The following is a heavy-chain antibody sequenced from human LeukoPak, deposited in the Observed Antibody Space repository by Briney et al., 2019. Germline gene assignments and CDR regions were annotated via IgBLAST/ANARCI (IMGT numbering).Heavy chain of an antibody. J-gene: IGHJ4*02. D-gene: IGHD1-26*01. Sequence: GGSLRLSCAASGFTFSSYGLHWVRQAPGKGLEWVSTVTSSGGSTYYADSVKGRFTNSRDNSKNTLYLQMNSLGAEDTAVYYCAKTMGAIDHDYWGQGTLVTVSS. CDR2: VTSSGGST. V-gene: IGHV3-23*01. CDR3: AKTMGAIDHDY. CDR1: GFTFSSYG.